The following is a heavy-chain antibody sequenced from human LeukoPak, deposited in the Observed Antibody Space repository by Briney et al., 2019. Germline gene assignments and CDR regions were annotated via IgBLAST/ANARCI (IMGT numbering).Heavy chain of an antibody. J-gene: IGHJ3*02. CDR2: IIPIFGTA. CDR3: ARGGRFYGAFDI. D-gene: IGHD3-3*01. CDR1: GGTFSSYA. Sequence: ASVKVSCKASGGTFSSYAISWVRQAPGQGLEWMGGIIPIFGTANYAQKFQGRVTITADESTSTAYMELSSLRSEDTAVYYCARGGRFYGAFDIWGQGTMVTVSS. V-gene: IGHV1-69*13.